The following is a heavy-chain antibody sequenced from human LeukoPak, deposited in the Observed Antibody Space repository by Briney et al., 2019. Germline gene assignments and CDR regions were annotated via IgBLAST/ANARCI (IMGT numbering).Heavy chain of an antibody. CDR3: ARAYSSSRFNWFDP. V-gene: IGHV4-4*07. CDR2: IYTSGST. J-gene: IGHJ5*02. D-gene: IGHD6-13*01. Sequence: PSGTLSLTCTVSGGSISSYYWSWIRQPAGKGLEWIGRIYTSGSTNYNPSLKSRVTMSVDTSKNQFSLKLSSVTAADTAVYYCARAYSSSRFNWFDPWGQGTLVTVSS. CDR1: GGSISSYY.